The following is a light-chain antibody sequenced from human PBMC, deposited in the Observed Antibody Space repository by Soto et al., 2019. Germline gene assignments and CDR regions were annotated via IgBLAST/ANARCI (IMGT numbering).Light chain of an antibody. J-gene: IGLJ2*01. CDR1: SSDVGGYKY. CDR3: CSYAGSYTVV. V-gene: IGLV2-11*01. CDR2: DVS. Sequence: QSALTQPRSVSGSPGQSVTISCTGTSSDVGGYKYVSWYQQHPGKAPKLMIYDVSKWPSGVPDRFSGSKSGNTASLTISGLQAEDEADCYCCSYAGSYTVVFGGGTKLTVL.